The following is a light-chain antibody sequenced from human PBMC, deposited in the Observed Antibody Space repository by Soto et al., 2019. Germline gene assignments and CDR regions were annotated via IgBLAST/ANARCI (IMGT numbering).Light chain of an antibody. V-gene: IGLV2-11*01. CDR2: DVS. Sequence: QFVLTQPRSVSGSPGQSVTISCTGTSSDVGGYNYVSWYQHHPGKAPKLMIYDVSKRPSGVPDRFSGSKSGNTASLTISGLQAEDEADYYCCSYAGSYTFYVFGTGTRSPS. CDR3: CSYAGSYTFYV. J-gene: IGLJ1*01. CDR1: SSDVGGYNY.